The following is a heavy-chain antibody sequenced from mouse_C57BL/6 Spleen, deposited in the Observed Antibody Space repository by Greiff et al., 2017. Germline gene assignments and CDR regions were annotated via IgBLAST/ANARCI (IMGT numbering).Heavy chain of an antibody. J-gene: IGHJ2*01. CDR1: GYSITSGYY. Sequence: VQLKESGPGLVKPSQSLSLTCSVTGYSITSGYYWNWIRQFPGNKREWMGYISYDGSNNYNPSLKNRISITRDTSKNQFFLKLNSVTTEDTATYYCAREEGYWGQGTTLTVSS. CDR2: ISYDGSN. V-gene: IGHV3-6*01. CDR3: AREEGY.